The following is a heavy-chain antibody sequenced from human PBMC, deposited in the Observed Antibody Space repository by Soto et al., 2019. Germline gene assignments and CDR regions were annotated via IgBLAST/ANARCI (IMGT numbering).Heavy chain of an antibody. V-gene: IGHV3-48*02. CDR1: GFTFSSYS. CDR2: ITTSSHTI. Sequence: GGSLRLSCAASGFTFSSYSMDWVRQAPGQGLEWISYITTSSHTIYYADSVRGRFTISRDNAKNSLVLQMNSLRDEDTAVYYCARHGIQVSHDVWGQGTTVTVSS. CDR3: ARHGIQVSHDV. D-gene: IGHD5-18*01. J-gene: IGHJ6*02.